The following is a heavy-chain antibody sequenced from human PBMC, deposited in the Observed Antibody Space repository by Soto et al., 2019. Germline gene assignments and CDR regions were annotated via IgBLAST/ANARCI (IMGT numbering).Heavy chain of an antibody. J-gene: IGHJ4*02. CDR3: ARDTSHGVTIGGLDS. CDR2: NTDGLTK. V-gene: IGHV3-48*02. D-gene: IGHD3-16*01. Sequence: QPGGSLRLSCAASGFSFSNYNMNWVRQAPGKGLEWVSHNTDGLTKHYADFVQGRFTISRYNAKNSLYLEMTDLRDEDTAVYYCARDTSHGVTIGGLDSWGQGTLVTVSS. CDR1: GFSFSNYN.